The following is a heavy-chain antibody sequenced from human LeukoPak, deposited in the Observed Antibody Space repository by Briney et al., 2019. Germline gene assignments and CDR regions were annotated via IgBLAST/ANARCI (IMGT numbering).Heavy chain of an antibody. D-gene: IGHD2-15*01. CDR1: GFTFSDYY. CDR2: ISPSGTYT. Sequence: PGGSLRLSCTASGFTFSDYYMSWIRQAPGKGLEWVSYISPSGTYTNYAGSVKGRFTISRDNAKNSLYLQMNSLRAEDTAVYYCARSCSGGSCYGNYYHGMDVWGQGTTVTVSS. CDR3: ARSCSGGSCYGNYYHGMDV. J-gene: IGHJ6*02. V-gene: IGHV3-11*03.